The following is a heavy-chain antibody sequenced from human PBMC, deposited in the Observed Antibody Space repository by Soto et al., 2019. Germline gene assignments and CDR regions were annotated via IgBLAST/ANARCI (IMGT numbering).Heavy chain of an antibody. CDR2: IYYSGST. CDR3: ARGAYSYGSHPTVWYFDL. D-gene: IGHD5-18*01. J-gene: IGHJ2*01. CDR1: GGSISSGGYY. V-gene: IGHV4-31*03. Sequence: SETLSLTCTVSGGSISSGGYYWSWIRQHPGKGLEWIGYIYYSGSTYYNPSLKSRVTISVDTSKNQFSLKLSSVTAADTAVYYCARGAYSYGSHPTVWYFDLWGRGTLVTVSS.